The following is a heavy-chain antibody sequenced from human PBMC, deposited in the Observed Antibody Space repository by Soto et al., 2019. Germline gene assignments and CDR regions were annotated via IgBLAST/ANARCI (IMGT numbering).Heavy chain of an antibody. V-gene: IGHV4-59*08. CDR1: GVSISGYY. Sequence: QLQLQESGPGLVKPSEALSLTCPVSGVSISGYYWCWIRPPPGKGLEWIAFIHYTGSSNSNPSLERRLTITTDTSKNQFSLKLSSVTAADTAVYYCARHSNEYRKSLDNWGQGTLVTVS. CDR2: IHYTGSS. D-gene: IGHD4-4*01. CDR3: ARHSNEYRKSLDN. J-gene: IGHJ4*02.